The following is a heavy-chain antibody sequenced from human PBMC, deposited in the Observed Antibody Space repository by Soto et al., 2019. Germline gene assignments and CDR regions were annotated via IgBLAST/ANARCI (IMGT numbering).Heavy chain of an antibody. CDR3: GKVLVGATGHTDSDS. CDR1: GGSIYRSGYY. CDR2: IDYNGVT. D-gene: IGHD2-15*01. V-gene: IGHV4-39*01. J-gene: IGHJ4*02. Sequence: SETLSLTCTVSGGSIYRSGYYWGWIRQPPGRGLEWIGNIDYNGVTYSNPSLKSRVTISRDTSKNQFSLKLTSVTAADTALYYCGKVLVGATGHTDSDSWGPGTLVTAPQ.